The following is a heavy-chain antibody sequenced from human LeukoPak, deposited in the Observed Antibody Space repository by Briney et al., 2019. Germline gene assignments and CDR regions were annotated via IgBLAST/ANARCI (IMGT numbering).Heavy chain of an antibody. CDR3: ARKDGDY. CDR1: GASISSYH. J-gene: IGHJ4*02. Sequence: SETLSLACTVSGASISSYHWSWIRQPPGKGLEWIGYMYYSGSTNYNPSLKSRVTMSLDTSKNQFSLKLRSVTAADTAIYYCARKDGDYWGQGTLVTVSS. V-gene: IGHV4-59*01. D-gene: IGHD5-24*01. CDR2: MYYSGST.